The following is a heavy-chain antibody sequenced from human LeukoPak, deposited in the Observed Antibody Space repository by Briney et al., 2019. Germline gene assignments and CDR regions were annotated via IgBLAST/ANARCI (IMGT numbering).Heavy chain of an antibody. CDR3: AGFSFYGGNSGRFDY. J-gene: IGHJ4*02. D-gene: IGHD4-23*01. CDR1: GYTFTGYY. CDR2: INPNSGGT. V-gene: IGHV1-2*02. Sequence: ASVKVSCKASGYTFTGYYMHWVRQAPGQGLEWMGWINPNSGGTNYAQKFQGRVTMTRDTSISTAYMELSRLRSDDTAVYYCAGFSFYGGNSGRFDYWGQGTLVTVSS.